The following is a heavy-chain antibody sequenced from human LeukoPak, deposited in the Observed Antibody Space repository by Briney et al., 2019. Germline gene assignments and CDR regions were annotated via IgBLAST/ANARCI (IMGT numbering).Heavy chain of an antibody. V-gene: IGHV1-3*01. CDR2: INAGNGNT. Sequence: ASVKASCKASGYTFTSYAMHWVRQAPGQRLEWMGWINAGNGNTKYSQKFQGRVTITRDTSASTAYMELSSLRSEDTAVYYCARGHRGYYDSSGYRNYFDYWGQGTLVTVSS. J-gene: IGHJ4*02. CDR3: ARGHRGYYDSSGYRNYFDY. D-gene: IGHD3-22*01. CDR1: GYTFTSYA.